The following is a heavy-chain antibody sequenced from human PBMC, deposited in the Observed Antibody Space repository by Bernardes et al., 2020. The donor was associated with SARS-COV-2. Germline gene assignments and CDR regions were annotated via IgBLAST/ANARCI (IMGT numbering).Heavy chain of an antibody. J-gene: IGHJ4*02. Sequence: GWSLRLSCAASGFSFSDSYMSWIRQAPGKGLEWVSCISTRSYFTNYADSVKGRFTISRDNAMGTVFLQMDNLRAEDTAVYYCARDQREFDSWGQGTLVTVSS. V-gene: IGHV3-11*05. CDR1: GFSFSDSY. CDR3: ARDQREFDS. CDR2: ISTRSYFT.